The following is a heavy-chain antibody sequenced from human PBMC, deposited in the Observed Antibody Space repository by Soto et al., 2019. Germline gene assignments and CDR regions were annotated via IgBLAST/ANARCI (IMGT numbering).Heavy chain of an antibody. V-gene: IGHV3-21*06. Sequence: GGSLRRSCAASGFTFTRYSMNWVRQAPGKGLEWVSSISSTTNYIYYGDSMKGRFTISRDNAKNSLYLEMNSLRAEDKAVYYCARESEDLTSNFDYWGQGTLVPVSS. CDR2: ISSTTNYI. J-gene: IGHJ4*02. CDR3: ARESEDLTSNFDY. CDR1: GFTFTRYS.